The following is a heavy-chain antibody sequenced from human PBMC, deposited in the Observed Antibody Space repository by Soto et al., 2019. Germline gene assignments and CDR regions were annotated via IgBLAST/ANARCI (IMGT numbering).Heavy chain of an antibody. J-gene: IGHJ4*02. V-gene: IGHV4-34*01. CDR2: INHSGST. CDR1: GGSFSGYY. Sequence: QVQLQQWGAGLLKPSETLSLTCAVYGGSFSGYYWSWIRQPPGKGLEWIGEINHSGSTNYNPSLKSRVTISVDXXKXQXXLKLSAVTAADTAVYYCARGPIVVVPAAHRGLWKYWGQGTLVTVSS. D-gene: IGHD2-2*01. CDR3: ARGPIVVVPAAHRGLWKY.